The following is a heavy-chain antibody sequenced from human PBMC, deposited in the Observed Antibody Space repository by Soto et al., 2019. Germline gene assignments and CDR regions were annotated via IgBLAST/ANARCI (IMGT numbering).Heavy chain of an antibody. CDR3: VKDRLALCGGDCYSGAVGPFDI. CDR1: GFTFNIYG. CDR2: ILYDGSKK. J-gene: IGHJ3*02. Sequence: PVGSLRLSCAASGFTFNIYGMHWVRQAPGKGLEWVTFILYDGSKKYDVDSVKGRFTISRDNSKNTLYLQMNSLRAEDTAVYFCVKDRLALCGGDCYSGAVGPFDIWGQGTMVTVSS. D-gene: IGHD2-21*02. V-gene: IGHV3-30*18.